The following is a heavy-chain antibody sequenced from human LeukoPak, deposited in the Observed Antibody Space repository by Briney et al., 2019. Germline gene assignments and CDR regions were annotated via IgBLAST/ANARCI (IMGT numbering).Heavy chain of an antibody. J-gene: IGHJ4*02. CDR1: SESFSGGY. CDR2: ISHNEGI. D-gene: IGHD5-12*01. Sequence: SETLSLTCTVYSESFSGGYWSWIRQPPGKGLDWIGEISHNEGINYSPSLKSRVTMSVDTSKKQFSLRLSSVTAADTALYYCASLLNIAGYSGYDSDYWGQGTLVTVSS. V-gene: IGHV4-34*01. CDR3: ASLLNIAGYSGYDSDY.